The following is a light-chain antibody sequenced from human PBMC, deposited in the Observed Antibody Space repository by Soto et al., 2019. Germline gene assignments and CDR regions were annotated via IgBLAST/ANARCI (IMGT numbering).Light chain of an antibody. CDR3: SSYTSSSTLGV. CDR2: DVS. V-gene: IGLV2-14*01. CDR1: SSDVGVYNY. J-gene: IGLJ1*01. Sequence: QSMLTQPASVSGSPGQSITISCTGTSSDVGVYNYVSWYQQHPGKAPKLMIFDVSNRPSGVSNRFSGSKSGNTASLTISGVQAEDEADYYCSSYTSSSTLGVFGTGTKLTVL.